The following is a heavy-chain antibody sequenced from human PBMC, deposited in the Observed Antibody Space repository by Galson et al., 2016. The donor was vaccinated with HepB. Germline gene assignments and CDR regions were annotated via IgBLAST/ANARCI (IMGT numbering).Heavy chain of an antibody. V-gene: IGHV3-11*01. J-gene: IGHJ2*01. D-gene: IGHD4-17*01. CDR2: ISSSGSTT. CDR3: ARWSPNDYGDYGDNWYFDL. CDR1: GFTFTDYY. Sequence: SLRLSCAASGFTFTDYYLNWIRQAPGKGLEWVSYISSSGSTTYYADSVKGRFTISRDNAKNSLYLQINSLRAEDTAVYYCARWSPNDYGDYGDNWYFDLWGRGTLVTVFS.